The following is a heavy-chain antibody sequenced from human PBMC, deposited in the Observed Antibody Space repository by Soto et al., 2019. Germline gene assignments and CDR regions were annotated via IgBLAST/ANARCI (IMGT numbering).Heavy chain of an antibody. Sequence: LRLSCAASGFIFSTYAMNWVRQAPGKGLEWVSAISNSGGSTYYAESVRGRFTISRDNSINTLYLQMSSLRTEDTAVYYCAHPRGYGVFDAVDIWGQGTMVTVSS. V-gene: IGHV3-23*01. CDR3: AHPRGYGVFDAVDI. CDR2: ISNSGGST. D-gene: IGHD4-17*01. J-gene: IGHJ3*02. CDR1: GFIFSTYA.